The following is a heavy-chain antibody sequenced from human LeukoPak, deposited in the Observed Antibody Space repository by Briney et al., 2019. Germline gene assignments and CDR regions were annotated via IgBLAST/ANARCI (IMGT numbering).Heavy chain of an antibody. D-gene: IGHD3-22*01. CDR2: IYYSGST. J-gene: IGHJ5*02. CDR3: ARDKAIDSSGYNP. Sequence: SETLSLTCTVSGGSISSSSYYWGWPRHPPGKGLEGFGSIYYSGSTYYNPSLKSRVTISVDTSKNQFSLKLSSVTAADTAVYYCARDKAIDSSGYNPWGQGTLVTVSS. CDR1: GGSISSSSYY. V-gene: IGHV4-39*07.